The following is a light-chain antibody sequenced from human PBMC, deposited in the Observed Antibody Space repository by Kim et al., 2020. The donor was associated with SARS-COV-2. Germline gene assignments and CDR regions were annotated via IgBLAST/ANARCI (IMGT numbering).Light chain of an antibody. CDR1: QSISSY. CDR2: DAF. Sequence: FSPGERATLSCRASQSISSYLAWYQQKPGQAPRLLIYDAFKRATGIPARFSGSGSGTDFTLTISSLEPEDFAVYYCQHRSNWPLTFGGGTKVDIK. V-gene: IGKV3-11*01. CDR3: QHRSNWPLT. J-gene: IGKJ4*01.